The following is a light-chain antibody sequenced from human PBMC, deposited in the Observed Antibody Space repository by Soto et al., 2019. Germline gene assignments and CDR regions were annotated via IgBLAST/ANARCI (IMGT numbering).Light chain of an antibody. V-gene: IGKV1-39*01. Sequence: DIQVTQSPSSLSASVGDRVTITCRASQSISNFLNWYQQKPGKAPTLLIYDASNLQSGVPSRFSGSGSGTDFTLTISSLQPEDFATYYCQQSYSTPRTFGQGTKVDIK. CDR3: QQSYSTPRT. J-gene: IGKJ1*01. CDR1: QSISNF. CDR2: DAS.